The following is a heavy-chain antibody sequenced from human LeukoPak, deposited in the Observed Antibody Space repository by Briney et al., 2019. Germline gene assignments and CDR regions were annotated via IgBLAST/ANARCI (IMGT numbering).Heavy chain of an antibody. Sequence: GGSLRLSCAASGFTFSSYAMSWVRQVPGKGLEWVSAISGSGGSTYYADSVKGRFTISRDNSKNTLYLQMNSLRAEDTAVYYCAKDETSLSGYANFDYWGQGTLVTVSS. J-gene: IGHJ4*02. CDR1: GFTFSSYA. CDR2: ISGSGGST. CDR3: AKDETSLSGYANFDY. V-gene: IGHV3-23*01. D-gene: IGHD5-12*01.